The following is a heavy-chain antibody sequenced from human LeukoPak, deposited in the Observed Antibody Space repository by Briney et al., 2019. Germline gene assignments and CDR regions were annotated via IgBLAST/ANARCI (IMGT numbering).Heavy chain of an antibody. CDR3: ARDRVHCSSTSCFDAFDI. J-gene: IGHJ3*02. Sequence: ASVKVSCKASGGTFSSYAISWVRQAPGQGLEWMGGIIPIFGTANYAQKFQGRVTITTDESTSTAYMELSSLRSEDTAVYYCARDRVHCSSTSCFDAFDIWGQGTMVTVSS. CDR2: IIPIFGTA. CDR1: GGTFSSYA. D-gene: IGHD2-2*01. V-gene: IGHV1-69*05.